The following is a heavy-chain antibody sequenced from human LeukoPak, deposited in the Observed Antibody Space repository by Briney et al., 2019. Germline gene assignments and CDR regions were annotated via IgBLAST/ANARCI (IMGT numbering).Heavy chain of an antibody. D-gene: IGHD2-21*02. CDR3: ARECGGDCYRTFAF. V-gene: IGHV1-8*01. CDR1: GYTFNNYD. J-gene: IGHJ3*01. CDR2: MNPNSGNT. Sequence: ASVKVSCKASGYTFNNYDISWVRQVTGQGLQWMGWMNPNSGNTGYAQEFQGRVTMTRDTSINTAYMELSSLRFEDSAVYYCARECGGDCYRTFAFWGQGTMVTVSS.